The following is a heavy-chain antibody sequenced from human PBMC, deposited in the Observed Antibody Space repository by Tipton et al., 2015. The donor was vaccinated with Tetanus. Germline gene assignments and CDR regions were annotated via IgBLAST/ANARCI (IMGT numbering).Heavy chain of an antibody. CDR1: GFTFSNAW. D-gene: IGHD2-15*01. CDR2: IKSKTDGGTT. CDR3: STGGVHPFIVVVVAALDY. J-gene: IGHJ4*02. Sequence: SLRLSCAASGFTFSNAWMNWVRQAPGKGLEWVGRIKSKTDGGTTDYAAPVKGRFTISRDDSKNMLYLQMNSLRTEDTAVYYCSTGGVHPFIVVVVAALDYWGQGTLVTVSS. V-gene: IGHV3-15*07.